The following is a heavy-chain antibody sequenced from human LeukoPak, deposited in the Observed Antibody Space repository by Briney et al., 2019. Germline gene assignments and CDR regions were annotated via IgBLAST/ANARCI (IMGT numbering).Heavy chain of an antibody. V-gene: IGHV1-69*06. CDR2: IIPIFGTA. J-gene: IGHJ5*02. Sequence: SVKVPCKASGGTFSSYAISWVRQAPGQGLEWMGGIIPIFGTANYAQKFQGRVTITADKSTSTAYMELSSLRSEDTAVYYCARAITMVRGVIHWFDPWGQGTLVTVSS. CDR1: GGTFSSYA. CDR3: ARAITMVRGVIHWFDP. D-gene: IGHD3-10*01.